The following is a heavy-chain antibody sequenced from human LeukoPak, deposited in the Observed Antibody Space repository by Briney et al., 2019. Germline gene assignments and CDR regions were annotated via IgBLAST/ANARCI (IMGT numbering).Heavy chain of an antibody. J-gene: IGHJ4*02. CDR3: AKDSNWGWDY. Sequence: GGSLRLSCAASGFTFTSYWMNWVRQVPGKGLEWVASIKQDGSQKYYVDSVKGRFTIARDNAENSLYLQMNSLRAEDTAVYYCAKDSNWGWDYWGQGTPVTVSS. CDR1: GFTFTSYW. D-gene: IGHD7-27*01. CDR2: IKQDGSQK. V-gene: IGHV3-7*01.